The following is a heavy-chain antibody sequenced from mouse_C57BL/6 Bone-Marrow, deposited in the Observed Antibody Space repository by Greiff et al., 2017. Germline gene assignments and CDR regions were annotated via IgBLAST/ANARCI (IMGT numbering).Heavy chain of an antibody. J-gene: IGHJ2*01. Sequence: EVQLVESGAELVRPGASVKLSCTASGFNIKDDYMHWVKQRPEQGLEWIGWIDPENGDTEYASKFQGKATITADTSSNTAYLQLSSLTSEDTAVYYCITTAPFDYWGQGTTLTVSS. D-gene: IGHD1-2*01. CDR2: IDPENGDT. CDR1: GFNIKDDY. CDR3: ITTAPFDY. V-gene: IGHV14-4*01.